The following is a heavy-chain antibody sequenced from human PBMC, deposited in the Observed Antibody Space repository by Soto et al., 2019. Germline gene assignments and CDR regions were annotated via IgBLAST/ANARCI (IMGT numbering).Heavy chain of an antibody. J-gene: IGHJ5*02. V-gene: IGHV4-31*03. CDR3: ARDNRRSYYDSSPGWFDP. D-gene: IGHD3-22*01. CDR1: GGSISSGGYY. Sequence: SETLSLTCTVSGGSISSGGYYWSWIRQHPGKGLEWIGYIYYSGSTYYNPSLKSRVTISVDTSKNPFSLKLSSVTAADTAVYYCARDNRRSYYDSSPGWFDPWGQGTLVTVSS. CDR2: IYYSGST.